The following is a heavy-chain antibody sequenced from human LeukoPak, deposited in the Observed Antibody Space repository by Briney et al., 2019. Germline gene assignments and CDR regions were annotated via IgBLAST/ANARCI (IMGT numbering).Heavy chain of an antibody. J-gene: IGHJ6*03. CDR1: GGSISSYY. Sequence: PSETLSLTCTVSGGSISSYYWSWIRQPPGKGLEWIGYIYYSGSTNYNPSLKSRVTISVDTSKNQFSLRLSSLTAADTALYYCARDRKYYYHMDVWGKGTTVTVSS. V-gene: IGHV4-59*12. CDR3: ARDRKYYYHMDV. CDR2: IYYSGST. D-gene: IGHD1-14*01.